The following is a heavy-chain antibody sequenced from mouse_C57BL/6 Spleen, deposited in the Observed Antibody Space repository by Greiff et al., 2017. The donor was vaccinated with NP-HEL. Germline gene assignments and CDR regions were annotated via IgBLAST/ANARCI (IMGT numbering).Heavy chain of an antibody. CDR3: ARQYYGSSHPYYAMDY. CDR1: GFTFSDYY. D-gene: IGHD1-1*01. Sequence: EVQLVESGGGLVQPGGSLKLSCAASGFTFSDYYMYWVRQTPEKRLEWVAYISNGGGSTYYPDTVKGRFTISRDNAKNTLYLQMSRLKSEDTAMYYCARQYYGSSHPYYAMDYWGQGTSVTVSS. V-gene: IGHV5-12*01. CDR2: ISNGGGST. J-gene: IGHJ4*01.